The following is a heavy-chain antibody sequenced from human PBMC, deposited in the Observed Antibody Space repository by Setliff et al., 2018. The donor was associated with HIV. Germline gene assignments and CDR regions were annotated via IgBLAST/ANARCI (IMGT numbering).Heavy chain of an antibody. D-gene: IGHD6-13*01. Sequence: SETLSLTCTVSGGSISRGSYYWSWIRQPAGKGLEWIGRIYTSGSIHYNPSLKSRVTISVDMSKNQFSLKVSSVNAPDTAVYFCAREDGEYTSSPRWFDPWGQGTQVTVSS. CDR3: AREDGEYTSSPRWFDP. CDR1: GGSISRGSYY. CDR2: IYTSGSI. J-gene: IGHJ5*02. V-gene: IGHV4-61*02.